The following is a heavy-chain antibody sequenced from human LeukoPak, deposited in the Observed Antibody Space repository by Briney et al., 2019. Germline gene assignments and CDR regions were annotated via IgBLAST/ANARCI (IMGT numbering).Heavy chain of an antibody. V-gene: IGHV1-8*01. CDR1: GYTFTSYD. CDR3: ARASRSRGWYLGAFDM. Sequence: GASVKVSCKASGYTFTSYDINWVRQATGQGLEWMGWMNPNSGNTGYAQKFQGRVTMTRDTSISTAYMELSSLRSDDTAVYYCARASRSRGWYLGAFDMWGQGTMVTVSS. CDR2: MNPNSGNT. J-gene: IGHJ3*02. D-gene: IGHD6-19*01.